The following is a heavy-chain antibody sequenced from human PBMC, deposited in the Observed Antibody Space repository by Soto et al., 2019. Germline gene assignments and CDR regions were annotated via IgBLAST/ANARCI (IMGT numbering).Heavy chain of an antibody. J-gene: IGHJ6*02. CDR1: GGSISSYY. CDR2: IYYSGST. V-gene: IGHV4-59*01. D-gene: IGHD2-15*01. CDR3: ARAGAGYCSGGSCYSDYYYGMDV. Sequence: PSETLSLTCTVSGGSISSYYWSWIRQPPGKGLEWIGYIYYSGSTNYNPSLKSRVTISVDTSKNQFSLKLSSVTAADTAVYYCARAGAGYCSGGSCYSDYYYGMDVWGQGTTVTVYS.